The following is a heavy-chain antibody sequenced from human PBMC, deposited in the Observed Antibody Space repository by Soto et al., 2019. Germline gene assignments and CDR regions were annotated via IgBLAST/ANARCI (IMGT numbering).Heavy chain of an antibody. CDR2: ISYDGSDK. CDR3: ARDRSGVWFGELSKNKDYYYYGMDV. J-gene: IGHJ6*02. D-gene: IGHD3-10*01. V-gene: IGHV3-30*04. Sequence: PGGSLRLSCAASGFTFSSYTMHWVRQTPGKGLERVAVISYDGSDKYYADSVKGRFTISRDNSKNTLYLQMNSLRAEDTSVYYCARDRSGVWFGELSKNKDYYYYGMDVWGQGTTVTVSS. CDR1: GFTFSSYT.